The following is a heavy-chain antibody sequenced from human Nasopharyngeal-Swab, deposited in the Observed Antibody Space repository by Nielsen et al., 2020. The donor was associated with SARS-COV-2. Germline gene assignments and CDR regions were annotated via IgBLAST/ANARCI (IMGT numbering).Heavy chain of an antibody. V-gene: IGHV5-51*01. J-gene: IGHJ5*01. D-gene: IGHD5-24*01. CDR2: IYPGNSDT. CDR1: GYSFANYW. CDR3: ARRAARDGYDYEVDP. Sequence: GGSLRLSCTGFGYSFANYWIGWVRQMPGKGLEWMGSIYPGNSDTRYSPAFHGRVTMSADKSINTAYLQWTSLGASDTAVYYCARRAARDGYDYEVDPWGQGTRVTVSS.